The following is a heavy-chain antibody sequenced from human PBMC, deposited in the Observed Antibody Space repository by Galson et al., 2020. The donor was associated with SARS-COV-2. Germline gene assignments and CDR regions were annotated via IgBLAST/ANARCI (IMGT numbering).Heavy chain of an antibody. CDR2: IYWDDDK. J-gene: IGHJ5*02. CDR1: GFSLSTSGVG. D-gene: IGHD3-9*01. V-gene: IGHV2-5*02. CDR3: AHRPRNVLRYFDWLLYGWFDP. Sequence: SGPTLVKPTQTLTLTCTFSGFSLSTSGVGVGWIRQPPGKALEWLALIYWDDDKRYSPSLKSRLTITKDTSKNQVVLTMTNMDPVDTATYYCAHRPRNVLRYFDWLLYGWFDPWGQGTLVTVSS.